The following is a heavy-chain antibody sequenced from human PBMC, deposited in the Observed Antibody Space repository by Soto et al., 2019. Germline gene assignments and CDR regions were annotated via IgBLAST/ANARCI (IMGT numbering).Heavy chain of an antibody. CDR2: IYSDGSHQ. CDR1: GFTFSMYG. Sequence: QVQLVESGGSVVQPGSSLRLSCEASGFTFSMYGMHWVRQAPGKGLEWVGVIYSDGSHQYYGDSVKGRFTISRDNSNKMVYLQMTGLRLDDSALYYCARDRRVIPDADMDYWGQGVLVTVSS. CDR3: ARDRRVIPDADMDY. V-gene: IGHV3-30*03. D-gene: IGHD2-21*01. J-gene: IGHJ4*02.